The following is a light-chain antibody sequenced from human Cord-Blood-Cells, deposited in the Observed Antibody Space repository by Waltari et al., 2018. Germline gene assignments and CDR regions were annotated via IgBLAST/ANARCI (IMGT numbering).Light chain of an antibody. CDR2: GAA. CDR3: EQYNNWPPYT. CDR1: QSVSST. V-gene: IGKV3-15*01. J-gene: IGKJ2*01. Sequence: EIVMTQSPATLSVSPGERATLSCRASQSVSSTIAWYQQKPGQAPRLLIYGAATRSTSIPARFICSGSGTEFTLTIGSLQSEDFAVYYCEQYNNWPPYTFGQGTKLEIK.